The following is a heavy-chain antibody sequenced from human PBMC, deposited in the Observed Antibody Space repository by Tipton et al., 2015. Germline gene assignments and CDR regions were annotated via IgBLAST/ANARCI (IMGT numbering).Heavy chain of an antibody. CDR3: ARDGSGSYFNYYGMDV. CDR1: GFTLSRYA. V-gene: IGHV3-64D*08. J-gene: IGHJ6*02. D-gene: IGHD1-26*01. Sequence: SLRLSCSAAGFTLSRYAMNWGRQAPGKGLEYVSAISSNGYNTYYADSVKGRFTISRDNSKNTLYLQMSSLRAEDTAVYYCARDGSGSYFNYYGMDVWGQGTTVTVSS. CDR2: ISSNGYNT.